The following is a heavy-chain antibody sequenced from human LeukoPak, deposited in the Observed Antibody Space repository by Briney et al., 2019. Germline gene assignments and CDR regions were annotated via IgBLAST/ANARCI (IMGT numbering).Heavy chain of an antibody. V-gene: IGHV1-69*13. CDR3: ARGVIAAEPTRFDY. CDR2: IIPIFGTA. CDR1: GGTFSSYA. Sequence: SVNVSCKASGGTFSSYAISWVRQAPGQGLEWMGGIIPIFGTANYAQKFQGRVTITADESTSTAYMELSSLRSEDTAVYYCARGVIAAEPTRFDYWGQGTLVTVSS. J-gene: IGHJ4*02. D-gene: IGHD6-13*01.